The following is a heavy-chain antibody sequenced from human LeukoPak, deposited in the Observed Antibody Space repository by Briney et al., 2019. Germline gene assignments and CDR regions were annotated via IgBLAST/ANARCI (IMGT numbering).Heavy chain of an antibody. Sequence: GSSVKVSCKASGGTFSSYAISWVRQAPGQGLEWMGGIIPIFGTANYAQKFQGRVTITADESTSTAYMELSSLRSEDTAVYYCAETYYYGSGREQFFDYWGQGTLVTVSS. CDR1: GGTFSSYA. D-gene: IGHD3-10*01. CDR2: IIPIFGTA. V-gene: IGHV1-69*01. J-gene: IGHJ4*02. CDR3: AETYYYGSGREQFFDY.